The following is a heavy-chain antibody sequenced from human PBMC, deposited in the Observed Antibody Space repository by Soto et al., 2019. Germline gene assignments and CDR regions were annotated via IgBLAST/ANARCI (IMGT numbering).Heavy chain of an antibody. J-gene: IGHJ5*02. D-gene: IGHD1-1*01. CDR2: IYYTGST. V-gene: IGHV4-59*01. CDR3: ARTLKPTRNTDTNWFDP. CDR1: GGSISSYY. Sequence: SETLSLTCTVSGGSISSYYWSWIRQPAGKGLEWIGYIYYTGSTDYSPSLKSRVAISVDTSKNQFSLNLSSVTAADTAVYYCARTLKPTRNTDTNWFDPWGQGTLVTVSS.